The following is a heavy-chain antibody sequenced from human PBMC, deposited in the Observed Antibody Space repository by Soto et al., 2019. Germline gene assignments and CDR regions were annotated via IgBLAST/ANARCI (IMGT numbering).Heavy chain of an antibody. Sequence: AASVKVSCKASGYTFTGYYMHWVRQAPGQGLEWMGWINPNSGGTNYAQKFQGRVTMTRDTSISTAYMELSRLRSDDTAVYYCARAVYSSSFGDYWGQGTLVTVSS. V-gene: IGHV1-2*02. CDR3: ARAVYSSSFGDY. CDR1: GYTFTGYY. CDR2: INPNSGGT. J-gene: IGHJ4*02. D-gene: IGHD6-6*01.